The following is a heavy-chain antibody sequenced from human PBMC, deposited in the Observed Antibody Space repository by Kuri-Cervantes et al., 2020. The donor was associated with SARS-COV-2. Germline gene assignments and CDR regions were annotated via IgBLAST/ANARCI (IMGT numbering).Heavy chain of an antibody. CDR1: GYTFTGYY. CDR2: NNPNSGGT. V-gene: IGHV1-2*02. CDR3: ARPPADYYYMDV. Sequence: ASVKVSCKASGYTFTGYYMHWVRQAPGQGLEWMGWNNPNSGGTNYAQKFQGRVTMTRDTSISTAYMELSRLRSDDTAVYYCARPPADYYYMDVWGKGTTVTVSS. J-gene: IGHJ6*03.